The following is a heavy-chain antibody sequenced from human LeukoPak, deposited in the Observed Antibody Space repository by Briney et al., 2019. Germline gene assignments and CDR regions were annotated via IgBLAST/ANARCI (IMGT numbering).Heavy chain of an antibody. J-gene: IGHJ4*02. Sequence: ASVKVSCKASGYTFTTYYMHWVRQAPGQGLEWMGITNPSGGSTTYAQKFQGRVTITRNTSISTAYMELSSLRSEDTAVYYCARGGRYGDGFGVDYWGQGTLVTVSS. CDR3: ARGGRYGDGFGVDY. D-gene: IGHD4-17*01. CDR2: TNPSGGST. CDR1: GYTFTTYY. V-gene: IGHV1-46*01.